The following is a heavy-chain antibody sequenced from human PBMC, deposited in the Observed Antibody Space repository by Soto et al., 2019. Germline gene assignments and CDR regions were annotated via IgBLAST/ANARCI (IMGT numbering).Heavy chain of an antibody. CDR3: AKSSTVTYYYYYGMDV. D-gene: IGHD4-17*01. CDR2: ISYDGSNK. CDR1: GFTFSSYG. J-gene: IGHJ6*02. V-gene: IGHV3-30*18. Sequence: GGSLRLSCAASGFTFSSYGMHWVRQAPGKGLEWVAVISYDGSNKYYADSVKGRFTISRDNSKNTLYLQMNSLRAEDTAVYYCAKSSTVTYYYYYGMDVWGQGTTVTVSS.